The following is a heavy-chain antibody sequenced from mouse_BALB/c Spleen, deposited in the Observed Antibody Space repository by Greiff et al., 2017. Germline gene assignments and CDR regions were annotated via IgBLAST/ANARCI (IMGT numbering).Heavy chain of an antibody. D-gene: IGHD2-12*01. CDR1: GYTFTDYA. J-gene: IGHJ4*01. CDR2: ISTYYGDA. Sequence: VKLMESGAELVRPGVSVKISCKGSGYTFTDYAMHWVKQSHAKSLEWIGVISTYYGDASYNQKFKGKATMTVDKSSSTAYMELARLTSEDSAIYYCARYTTGPYYYAMDYWGQGTSVTVSS. V-gene: IGHV1S137*01. CDR3: ARYTTGPYYYAMDY.